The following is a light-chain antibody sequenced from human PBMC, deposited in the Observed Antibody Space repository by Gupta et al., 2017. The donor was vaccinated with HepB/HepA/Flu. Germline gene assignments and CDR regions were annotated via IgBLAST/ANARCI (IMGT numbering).Light chain of an antibody. CDR2: YAS. CDR1: QDISTY. Sequence: DIQMTQSPSSLSASVGDRVTITCRASQDISTYLAWFQQKPGKVPKLLIYYASNLQSGVPSRFSGSASGTDFTLTISSLQPEDVATYYCQNYNSAPFTFGHWTNVDIK. J-gene: IGKJ3*01. CDR3: QNYNSAPFT. V-gene: IGKV1-27*01.